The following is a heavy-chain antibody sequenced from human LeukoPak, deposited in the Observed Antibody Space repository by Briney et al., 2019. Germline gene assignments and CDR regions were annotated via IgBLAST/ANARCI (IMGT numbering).Heavy chain of an antibody. CDR1: GGSISSGGYY. CDR3: ARVADTSLYDYVWGSYRSPFDY. V-gene: IGHV4-30-4*07. CDR2: IYYSGST. J-gene: IGHJ4*02. D-gene: IGHD3-16*02. Sequence: SQTLSLTSAVSGGSISSGGYYCSWIRQPPGKGLEWIGYIYYSGSTNYNPSLKSRVTISVDTSKNQFSLKLSSVTAADTAVYYCARVADTSLYDYVWGSYRSPFDYWGQGTLVTVSS.